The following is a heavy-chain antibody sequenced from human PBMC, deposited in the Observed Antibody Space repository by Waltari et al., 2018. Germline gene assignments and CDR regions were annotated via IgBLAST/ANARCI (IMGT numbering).Heavy chain of an antibody. Sequence: QVQLVQSGAEVKKPGSSVKVSCKASGGTFSSYAIRWVRQAPGQGLEWMGGTIPIFGTANYAQKFQGRVTITADESTSTAYMELSSLRSEDTAVYYCGANYDSSGYYFDYWGQGTLVTVSS. CDR1: GGTFSSYA. V-gene: IGHV1-69*13. CDR3: GANYDSSGYYFDY. D-gene: IGHD3-22*01. J-gene: IGHJ4*02. CDR2: TIPIFGTA.